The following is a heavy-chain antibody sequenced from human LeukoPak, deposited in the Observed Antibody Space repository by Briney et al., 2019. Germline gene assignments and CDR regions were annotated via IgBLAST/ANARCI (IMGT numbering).Heavy chain of an antibody. V-gene: IGHV1-24*01. CDR1: GKTLIELS. CDR3: ASAGGVFQWRDMGYFDP. J-gene: IGHJ5*02. Sequence: GASVKVSCKVSGKTLIELSMHWVRQAPGKGLEWVGGFDPEDGETIYGEKFQGRITMTEDTSTDTAYMELSSLGSEDTAVYYCASAGGVFQWRDMGYFDPWGQGTLVIVSS. D-gene: IGHD6-19*01. CDR2: FDPEDGET.